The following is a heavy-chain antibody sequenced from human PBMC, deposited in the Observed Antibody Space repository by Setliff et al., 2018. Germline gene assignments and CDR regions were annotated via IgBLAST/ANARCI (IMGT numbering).Heavy chain of an antibody. Sequence: SSETLSLTCAVYGGSFSGYYWSWIRQPPGKGLEWIGEINHSGSTNYNPSLKSRVTISVDTSKNQFSLKLSSVTAADTAVYYCARAPLRTLRYYYYYYMDVWGKGTTVTVSS. D-gene: IGHD4-17*01. J-gene: IGHJ6*03. V-gene: IGHV4-34*01. CDR3: ARAPLRTLRYYYYYYMDV. CDR2: INHSGST. CDR1: GGSFSGYY.